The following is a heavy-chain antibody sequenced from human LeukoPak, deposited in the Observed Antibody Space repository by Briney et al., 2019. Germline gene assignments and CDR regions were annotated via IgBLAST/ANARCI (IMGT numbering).Heavy chain of an antibody. Sequence: GGSLRLSCAASGFSFSSYAISWVRQAPGKGLEWVSAISSNGGSTYYAESVKGRFTISRDNSKNTLYLQMNSLRAEDTAVYYCARRYCSSASCLFDYWGQGTLVTVSS. J-gene: IGHJ4*02. CDR3: ARRYCSSASCLFDY. CDR1: GFSFSSYA. CDR2: ISSNGGST. D-gene: IGHD2-2*01. V-gene: IGHV3-23*01.